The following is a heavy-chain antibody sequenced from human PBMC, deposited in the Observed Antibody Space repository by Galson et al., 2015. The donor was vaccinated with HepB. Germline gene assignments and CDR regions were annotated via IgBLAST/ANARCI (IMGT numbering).Heavy chain of an antibody. Sequence: SLRLSCAASGSTFSSYAMSWVRQAPGKGLEWVSTISAPGGSTYYADSVKGRFTMSRDNVKNILYLQMNSLRADDTAVYYCAKDFARGRDFDWYDPVAYWGQGTLVTVSS. CDR3: AKDFARGRDFDWYDPVAY. CDR2: ISAPGGST. V-gene: IGHV3-23*01. CDR1: GSTFSSYA. D-gene: IGHD3-9*01. J-gene: IGHJ4*02.